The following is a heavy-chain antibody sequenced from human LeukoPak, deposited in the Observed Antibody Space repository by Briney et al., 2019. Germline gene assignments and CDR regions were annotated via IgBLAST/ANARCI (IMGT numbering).Heavy chain of an antibody. CDR1: GFTFSNHA. D-gene: IGHD2-21*01. CDR2: ISGGGRTT. J-gene: IGHJ4*02. CDR3: AKNVVFTRYFDS. V-gene: IGHV3-23*01. Sequence: GGSLRLSCAASGFTFSNHAMSWARQAPGKGLQWVSVISGGGRTTEYADSVKGRFTVSRDNSVNTLSLHMDSLRVEDTAIYYCAKNVVFTRYFDSWGQGTLVTVSS.